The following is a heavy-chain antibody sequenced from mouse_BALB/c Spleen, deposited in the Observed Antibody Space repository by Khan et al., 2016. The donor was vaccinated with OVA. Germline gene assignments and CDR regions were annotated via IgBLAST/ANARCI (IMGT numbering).Heavy chain of an antibody. J-gene: IGHJ3*01. D-gene: IGHD1-1*01. Sequence: QVQLQQSGPELVKPGASVKISCKASGYIFTDYYIHWVKQKPGQGLEWLGWIYPGRGNTKYNENFKGKATLTVDPSSSTAYMQLSRLTSEDTAVYIWARGNYDGSTSWLGYWGQGTLVTVST. V-gene: IGHV1-84*02. CDR2: IYPGRGNT. CDR3: ARGNYDGSTSWLGY. CDR1: GYIFTDYY.